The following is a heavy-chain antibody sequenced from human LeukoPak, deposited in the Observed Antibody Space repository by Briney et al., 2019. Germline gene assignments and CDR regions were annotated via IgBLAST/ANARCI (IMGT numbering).Heavy chain of an antibody. J-gene: IGHJ4*02. Sequence: GGSLRLSCAASGFTFSDYYMSWIRQAPGKGLEWVSYIRSSGSTIYYADSVKGRFTISRDNAKNSLYLQMNSLRAEDTAVYYCARDHSEQYYFDYWGQGTLVTVSS. CDR3: ARDHSEQYYFDY. CDR1: GFTFSDYY. D-gene: IGHD1/OR15-1a*01. V-gene: IGHV3-11*01. CDR2: IRSSGSTI.